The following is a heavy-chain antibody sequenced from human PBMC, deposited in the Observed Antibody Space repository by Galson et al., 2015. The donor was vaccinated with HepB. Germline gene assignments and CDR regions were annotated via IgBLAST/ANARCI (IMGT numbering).Heavy chain of an antibody. D-gene: IGHD4-23*01. CDR3: AGDYGGNSIALALGY. Sequence: SVKVSCKASGGTFSSYAISWVRQAPGQGLEWMGGIIPIFGTANYAQKFQGRVTITADESTSTAYMELSSLRSEDTAVYYCAGDYGGNSIALALGYWGQGTLVTVSS. CDR1: GGTFSSYA. V-gene: IGHV1-69*13. J-gene: IGHJ4*02. CDR2: IIPIFGTA.